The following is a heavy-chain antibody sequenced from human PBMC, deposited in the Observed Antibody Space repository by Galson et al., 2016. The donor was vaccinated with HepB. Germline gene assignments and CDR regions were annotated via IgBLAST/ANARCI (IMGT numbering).Heavy chain of an antibody. CDR3: TTWDWGLDC. J-gene: IGHJ4*02. Sequence: SLILSCAVSGLSGSDAWMTWVRQAPGKGLEWVGNIRNKRDGGTADYGAPVKGRFTISRDDSKNTLYLQMSSLKTDDTAVYFCTTWDWGLDCWGQGTLVTVSS. CDR1: GLSGSDAW. CDR2: IRNKRDGGTA. D-gene: IGHD3/OR15-3a*01. V-gene: IGHV3-15*05.